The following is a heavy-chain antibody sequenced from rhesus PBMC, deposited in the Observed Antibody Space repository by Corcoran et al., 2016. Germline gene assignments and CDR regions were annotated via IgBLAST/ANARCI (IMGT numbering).Heavy chain of an antibody. D-gene: IGHD2-33*01. CDR1: GAPIRSNW. V-gene: IGHV4-80*01. CDR3: AREDCVDGDCPNYYGLDS. Sequence: QVKLQESGPGLVKPSETMSLTCTVSGAPIRSNWWTWIRQSPGKGREGIGEINGKSGSTNYTPSLKSRVTISKDASKNQFSLNLNSVTAADTAVYYCAREDCVDGDCPNYYGLDSWGQGVVVTVSS. J-gene: IGHJ6*01. CDR2: INGKSGST.